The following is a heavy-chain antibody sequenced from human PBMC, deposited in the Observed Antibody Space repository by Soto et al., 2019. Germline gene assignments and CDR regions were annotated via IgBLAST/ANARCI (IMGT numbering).Heavy chain of an antibody. J-gene: IGHJ5*02. CDR2: INPNSGGT. V-gene: IGHV1-2*02. Sequence: ASVKVSCKASGYIFTGYYMNWVRQAPGQGLEWMGGINPNSGGTNYAQKFQGRVTMTTDTSISTAYMELSGLRSDDTAIYYCARPYCGTNSCHSWFDPWGQGTLVTVSS. CDR1: GYIFTGYY. CDR3: ARPYCGTNSCHSWFDP. D-gene: IGHD2-21*01.